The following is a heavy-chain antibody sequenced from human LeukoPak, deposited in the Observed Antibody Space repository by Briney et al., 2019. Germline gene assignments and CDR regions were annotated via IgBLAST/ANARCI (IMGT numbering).Heavy chain of an antibody. CDR3: AREGRETLLRGLITHPQSYGMDV. CDR1: AFTFSFYT. V-gene: IGHV3-30-3*01. Sequence: HTGRSLRLSCAASAFTFSFYTLHCVRQAPGKGLEWVPVISYEGSKKYYSDSVKGRFTISRDTSKTTPFLQMNSLRPEDTAVYYCAREGRETLLRGLITHPQSYGMDVWGQGTTVTVSS. CDR2: ISYEGSKK. J-gene: IGHJ6*01. D-gene: IGHD3-10*01.